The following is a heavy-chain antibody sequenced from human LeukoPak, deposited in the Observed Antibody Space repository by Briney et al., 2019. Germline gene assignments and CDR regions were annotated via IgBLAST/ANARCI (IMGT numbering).Heavy chain of an antibody. Sequence: PGGSLRLSCAASGFTFSSYGMHWVRQAPGKGLEWVAVISYDGSNKYYADSVKGRFTISRDNSKNTLYLQVNSLRAEDTAVYYCARDSYWSHDHWGQGTLVIVSS. D-gene: IGHD1-1*01. CDR2: ISYDGSNK. J-gene: IGHJ4*02. V-gene: IGHV3-30*03. CDR1: GFTFSSYG. CDR3: ARDSYWSHDH.